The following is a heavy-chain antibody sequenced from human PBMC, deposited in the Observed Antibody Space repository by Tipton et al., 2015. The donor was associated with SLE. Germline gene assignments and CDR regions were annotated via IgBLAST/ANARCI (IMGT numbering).Heavy chain of an antibody. J-gene: IGHJ2*01. V-gene: IGHV4-39*07. CDR1: GGSISSSSYY. Sequence: TLSLTCTVSGGSISSSSYYWGWIRQPPGQGLEWIGCIYYSGSAYYTPSLKSLITISVDTSKNQFSLKLNSVTAAATAVYYCARGYCSVGSCSRWSYFGLWGRGTLGTVSS. D-gene: IGHD2-15*01. CDR3: ARGYCSVGSCSRWSYFGL. CDR2: IYYSGSA.